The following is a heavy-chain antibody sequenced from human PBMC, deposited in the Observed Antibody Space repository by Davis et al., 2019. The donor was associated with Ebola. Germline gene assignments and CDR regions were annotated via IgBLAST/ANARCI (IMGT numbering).Heavy chain of an antibody. CDR3: ARGIRGYGNRVYYYYGMDV. CDR2: INHSGST. D-gene: IGHD5-18*01. V-gene: IGHV4-34*01. J-gene: IGHJ6*02. Sequence: SETLSLTCAVYGGSFSGYYWSWIRQPPGKGLEWIGEINHSGSTNYNPSPKSRVTISVDTSKNQFSLKLSSVTAADTAVYYCARGIRGYGNRVYYYYGMDVWGQGTTVTVSS. CDR1: GGSFSGYY.